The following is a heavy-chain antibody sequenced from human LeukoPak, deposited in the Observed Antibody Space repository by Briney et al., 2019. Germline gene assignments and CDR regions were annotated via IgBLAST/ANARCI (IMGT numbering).Heavy chain of an antibody. D-gene: IGHD1-26*01. Sequence: SETLSLTCTVSGGSISSGGYYWSWIRQHPGKGLEWIGYIYYSGSTYYNPSLKSRVTISVDTSKNQFSLKLSSVTAADTAVYYCARAVGAAYNWFDPWGQGTLVTVSS. J-gene: IGHJ5*02. CDR1: GGSISSGGYY. V-gene: IGHV4-31*03. CDR3: ARAVGAAYNWFDP. CDR2: IYYSGST.